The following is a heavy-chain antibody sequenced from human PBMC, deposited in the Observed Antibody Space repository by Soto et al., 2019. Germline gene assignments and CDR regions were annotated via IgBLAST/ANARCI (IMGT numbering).Heavy chain of an antibody. D-gene: IGHD3-3*01. CDR3: ARGYYDFWSGKRNWFDP. J-gene: IGHJ5*02. CDR1: GYTFKSYG. Sequence: ASVKVSCKASGYTFKSYGISWVRQAPGQGLEWMGWMIPNSGNTGYAQKFQGRVTMTRNTSISTAYMELSSLRSEDTAVYYCARGYYDFWSGKRNWFDPWGQGTLVTVSS. V-gene: IGHV1-8*02. CDR2: MIPNSGNT.